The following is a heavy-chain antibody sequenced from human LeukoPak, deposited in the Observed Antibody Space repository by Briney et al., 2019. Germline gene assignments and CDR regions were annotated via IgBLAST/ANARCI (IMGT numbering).Heavy chain of an antibody. CDR2: VYYSGST. V-gene: IGHV4-39*01. CDR3: ARKDGGFDY. Sequence: SETLSLTCTVSGGSISSSSSYYWGWIRQPPGKGLTWIGNVYYSGSTYYNPSLKSRLTVSVDTSKNQFSLKLRSVTAADTAVYYCARKDGGFDYWGQGTLVIVSS. CDR1: GGSISSSSSYY. D-gene: IGHD2-15*01. J-gene: IGHJ4*02.